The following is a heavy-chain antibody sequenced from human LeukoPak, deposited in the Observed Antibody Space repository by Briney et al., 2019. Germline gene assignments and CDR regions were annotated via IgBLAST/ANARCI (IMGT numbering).Heavy chain of an antibody. J-gene: IGHJ4*02. D-gene: IGHD5-12*01. Sequence: PGGSLRLSCAASGSTFSSYAMSWVRQAPGKGLEWVSAISGSGGSTYYADSVKGRFTISRDNSKNTLYLQMNSLRAEDTAAYYCARSKVATIFDYWGQGTLVTVSS. CDR1: GSTFSSYA. V-gene: IGHV3-23*01. CDR3: ARSKVATIFDY. CDR2: ISGSGGST.